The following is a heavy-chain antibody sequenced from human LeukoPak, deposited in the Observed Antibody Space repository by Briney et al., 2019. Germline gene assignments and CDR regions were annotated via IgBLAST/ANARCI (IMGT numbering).Heavy chain of an antibody. CDR2: INHSGST. Sequence: SETLSLTCTVSGGSISSYYWSWIRQPPGKGLEWIGEINHSGSTNYNPSLKSRVTISVDTSKNQFSLKLSSVTAADTAVYYCARAAAKTIFDYWGQGTLVTVSS. V-gene: IGHV4-34*01. CDR1: GGSISSYY. J-gene: IGHJ4*02. CDR3: ARAAAKTIFDY. D-gene: IGHD2-2*01.